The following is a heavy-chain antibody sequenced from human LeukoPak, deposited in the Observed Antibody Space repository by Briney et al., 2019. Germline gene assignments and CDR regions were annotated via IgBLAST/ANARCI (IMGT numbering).Heavy chain of an antibody. V-gene: IGHV1-69*05. J-gene: IGHJ4*02. CDR1: GGTFSSYA. CDR2: IIPIFGTA. Sequence: SVKVSCKASGGTFSSYAITWVRQAPGQGLEWMGRIIPIFGTANYAQKLQGRVTMTTDTSTSTASMELRSLRSDDTAVYYRARVRYYDSSGYYGYFDYWGEGTLVTVSS. CDR3: ARVRYYDSSGYYGYFDY. D-gene: IGHD3-22*01.